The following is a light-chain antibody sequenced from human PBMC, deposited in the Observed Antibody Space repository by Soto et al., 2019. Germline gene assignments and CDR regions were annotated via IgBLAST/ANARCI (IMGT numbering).Light chain of an antibody. CDR1: SGHSNYA. CDR2: LNSDGSH. Sequence: QAVLTQSPSASASLGASVKLTCTLSSGHSNYAITWHQQQPQKGPRYLMKLNSDGSHSKGDGIPDRFSGSSSGAERYLTISSLQSEDEADYYCQTWGTGPHVVFGGGTKLTVL. J-gene: IGLJ2*01. CDR3: QTWGTGPHVV. V-gene: IGLV4-69*01.